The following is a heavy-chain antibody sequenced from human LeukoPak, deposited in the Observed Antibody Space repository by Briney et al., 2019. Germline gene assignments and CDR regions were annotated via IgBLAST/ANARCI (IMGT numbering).Heavy chain of an antibody. CDR2: IYTSGST. V-gene: IGHV4-4*09. CDR3: ARHGRAGYYGSGRQLYYYYMDV. CDR1: GGSISSYY. J-gene: IGHJ6*03. Sequence: SETLSLTCTVAGGSISSYYWSWIRQPPGKGLEGIGYIYTSGSTNYNPPLKSRVTISVDTSKNQFSLKLSSVTAADTAVYYCARHGRAGYYGSGRQLYYYYMDVWGKGTTVTVSS. D-gene: IGHD3-10*01.